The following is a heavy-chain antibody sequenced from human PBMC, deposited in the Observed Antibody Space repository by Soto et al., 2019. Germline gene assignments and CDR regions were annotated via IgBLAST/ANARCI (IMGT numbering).Heavy chain of an antibody. D-gene: IGHD3-16*01. CDR1: GGSISNNNYH. J-gene: IGHJ4*02. CDR3: ARLRGGCPADF. Sequence: SETLSLTCSVSGGSISNNNYHWGWIRQPPGKGLEWMGSIYYRGNTYYNPSLRSRITISVDTSRNQFSLAPSSVTAADTAVYFCARLRGGCPADFWGQGTLVTVSS. V-gene: IGHV4-39*01. CDR2: IYYRGNT.